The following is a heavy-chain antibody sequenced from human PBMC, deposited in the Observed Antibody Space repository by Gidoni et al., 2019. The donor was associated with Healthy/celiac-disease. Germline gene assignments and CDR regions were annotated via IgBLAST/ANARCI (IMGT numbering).Heavy chain of an antibody. CDR1: GFPFSSYA. CDR2: ISYDGSNK. D-gene: IGHD2-2*01. CDR3: ARDRYCSSTSCLTGGYGMDV. Sequence: QVQLVESGGGVVQPGRSLRLSCAASGFPFSSYAMHWVRQAPGKGLEWVAFISYDGSNKYYAASVKGRFTISRDNSKNTLYLQMNSLRAEDTAVYYCARDRYCSSTSCLTGGYGMDVWGKGTTVTVSS. V-gene: IGHV3-30-3*01. J-gene: IGHJ6*04.